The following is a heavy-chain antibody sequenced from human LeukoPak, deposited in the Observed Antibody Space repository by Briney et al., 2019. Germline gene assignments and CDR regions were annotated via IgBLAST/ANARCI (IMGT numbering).Heavy chain of an antibody. CDR3: ASQTHDYYDSSGPLFYYYGMDV. D-gene: IGHD3-22*01. CDR1: GFTVSSNY. V-gene: IGHV3-53*01. CDR2: IYSGGST. Sequence: PGGSLRLSCAASGFTVSSNYMSWVRQAPGKGLEWVSVIYSGGSTYYADSVKGRFTISRDNSKNTLYLQMNSLRAEDTAVYYCASQTHDYYDSSGPLFYYYGMDVWGQGTTVTVSS. J-gene: IGHJ6*02.